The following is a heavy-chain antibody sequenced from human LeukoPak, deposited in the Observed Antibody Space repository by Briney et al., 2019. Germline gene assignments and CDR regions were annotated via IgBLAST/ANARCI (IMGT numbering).Heavy chain of an antibody. V-gene: IGHV4-4*07. Sequence: TSETLSLTCTVSGGSISSYYWSWIRQPAGKGLEWIGRIYTSGSTNYNPSLKSRVAMSVDTSKNQFSLKLSSVTAADTAVYYCARDCSGGSCYPGFDYWGQGTLVTVSS. CDR1: GGSISSYY. J-gene: IGHJ4*02. CDR2: IYTSGST. CDR3: ARDCSGGSCYPGFDY. D-gene: IGHD2-15*01.